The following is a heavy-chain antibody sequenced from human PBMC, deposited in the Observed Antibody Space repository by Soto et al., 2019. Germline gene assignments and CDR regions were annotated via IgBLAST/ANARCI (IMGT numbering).Heavy chain of an antibody. D-gene: IGHD2-15*01. V-gene: IGHV1-46*01. CDR3: AREENCSDGICYSEYFQR. CDR1: GYIFTAYS. J-gene: IGHJ1*01. Sequence: ASVKVSCKASGYIFTAYSMHWVRQAPGQGLEWMGVVNPSGGSTNYAQKFQGRITMTRDTSTSTVYMDLSSLTSEDTAVYYCAREENCSDGICYSEYFQRWGQGTLVTSPQ. CDR2: VNPSGGST.